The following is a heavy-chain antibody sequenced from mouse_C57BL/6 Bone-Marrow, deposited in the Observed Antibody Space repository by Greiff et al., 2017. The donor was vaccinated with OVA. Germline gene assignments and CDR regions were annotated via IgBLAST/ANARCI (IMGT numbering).Heavy chain of an antibody. D-gene: IGHD4-1*02. CDR2: IHPNSGST. J-gene: IGHJ4*01. CDR3: ARQLGRYAMDY. CDR1: GYTFTSYW. V-gene: IGHV1-64*01. Sequence: QVQLQQPGAELVKPGASVKLSCKASGYTFTSYWMHWVKQRPGQGLEWIGMIHPNSGSTNYNEKFKSKATLTVDKSSSTAYMQLSSLTSEDSAVYYCARQLGRYAMDYWGQGTSVTVSS.